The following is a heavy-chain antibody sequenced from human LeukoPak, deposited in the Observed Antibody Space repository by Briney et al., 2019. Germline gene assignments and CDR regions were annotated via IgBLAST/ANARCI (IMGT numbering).Heavy chain of an antibody. CDR2: IYYSGST. CDR1: GGSISSYN. Sequence: PSETLSLTCTVSGGSISSYNWNWIRQPPGKGLEWIGYIYYSGSTNYNPSLKSRVTISVDTSRNQFSLKLSSVTAADTAVYYCARGRLGGSGSYYNVLDYWGQGTLVTVSS. V-gene: IGHV4-59*01. J-gene: IGHJ4*02. CDR3: ARGRLGGSGSYYNVLDY. D-gene: IGHD3-10*01.